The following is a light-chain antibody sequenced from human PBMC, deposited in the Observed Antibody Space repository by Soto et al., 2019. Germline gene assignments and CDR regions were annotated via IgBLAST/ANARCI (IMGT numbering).Light chain of an antibody. V-gene: IGKV4-1*01. CDR3: QQYYITPLA. CDR1: QSVLYSSNNKNY. J-gene: IGKJ3*01. Sequence: DIVMTQSPDSLAVSLGERATINCKSSQSVLYSSNNKNYLAWYQQKPGQPPKLLIYWASTRESGVPDRFSGSGSGTDFTLTISSLQAEDVAVYYCQQYYITPLAVGPGPKVDIK. CDR2: WAS.